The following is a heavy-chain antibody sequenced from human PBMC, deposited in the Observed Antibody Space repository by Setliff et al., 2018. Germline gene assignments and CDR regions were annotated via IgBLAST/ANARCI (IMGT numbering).Heavy chain of an antibody. CDR3: ARVTPSSSSWGYYYYYMDV. CDR2: IIHSGST. D-gene: IGHD6-13*01. V-gene: IGHV4-34*12. Sequence: SETLSLTCAVYGGSFSGYYWSWIRQPPGKRLEWIGEIIHSGSTYHNPSLKSRVTISVDTSKNQFSLKLSSVTAADTAVYYCARVTPSSSSWGYYYYYMDVWGKGTTVTVSS. CDR1: GGSFSGYY. J-gene: IGHJ6*03.